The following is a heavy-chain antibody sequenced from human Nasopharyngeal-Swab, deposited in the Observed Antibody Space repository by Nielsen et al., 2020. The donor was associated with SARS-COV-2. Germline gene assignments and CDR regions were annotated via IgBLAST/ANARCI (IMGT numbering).Heavy chain of an antibody. CDR3: AKGFLDYYYYMDV. V-gene: IGHV3-33*06. Sequence: GESLKISCAASGFTFSRYSMHLVRQAPGKGLEWVTLIWYDGTNTYYADSVKGRFTISRDNSKNTVYLHMNSLRAEDTAIYYCAKGFLDYYYYMDVWGKGTTVTVSS. J-gene: IGHJ6*03. D-gene: IGHD3-10*01. CDR1: GFTFSRYS. CDR2: IWYDGTNT.